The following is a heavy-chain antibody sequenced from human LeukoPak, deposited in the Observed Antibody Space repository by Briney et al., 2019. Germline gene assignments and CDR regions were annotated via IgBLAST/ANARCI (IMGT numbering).Heavy chain of an antibody. CDR2: INHSRST. D-gene: IGHD3-3*01. V-gene: IGHV4-34*01. J-gene: IGHJ6*02. CDR1: GGSFSGYY. Sequence: PSETLSLTCAVYGGSFSGYYWSWIRQPPGKGLEWIGEINHSRSTNYNPSLKSRITISVDTSKNQFSLQLNSVTPEDTAVYYCARDPSEYDPRSRAYYYYGMDVWGQGTTVTVSS. CDR3: ARDPSEYDPRSRAYYYYGMDV.